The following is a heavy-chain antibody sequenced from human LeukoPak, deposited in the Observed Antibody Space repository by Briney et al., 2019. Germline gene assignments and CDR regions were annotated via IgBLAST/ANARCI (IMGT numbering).Heavy chain of an antibody. CDR1: GYSFTGHY. J-gene: IGHJ4*02. CDR3: ARESVAGGFEY. D-gene: IGHD6-19*01. V-gene: IGHV1-69*10. Sequence: SVKVSCKASGYSFTGHYMHWVRQAPGQGLEWMGGIIPMQGTPNYAQKFQDRVTISADKSTTTAYMALSSLSYEDTAMYYCARESVAGGFEYWSQGTLVTVTS. CDR2: IIPMQGTP.